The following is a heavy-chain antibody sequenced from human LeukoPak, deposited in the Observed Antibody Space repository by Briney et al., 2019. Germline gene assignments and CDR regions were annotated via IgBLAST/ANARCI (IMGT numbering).Heavy chain of an antibody. CDR2: IYYSGST. CDR1: GGSISSSSYY. D-gene: IGHD1-26*01. Sequence: SETLSLTCTVSGGSISSSSYYWGWIRQPPGKGLEWIGSIYYSGSTYYNPSLKSRVTISVDTSKNQFSLKLSSVTAADTAVYYCARRDGATGYFDYWGKGTLVTVSS. CDR3: ARRDGATGYFDY. J-gene: IGHJ4*02. V-gene: IGHV4-39*01.